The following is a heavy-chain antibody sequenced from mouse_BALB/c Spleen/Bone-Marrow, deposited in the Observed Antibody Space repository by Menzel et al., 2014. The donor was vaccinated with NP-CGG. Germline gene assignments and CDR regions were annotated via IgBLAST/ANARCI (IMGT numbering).Heavy chain of an antibody. CDR2: IHPNSGNS. V-gene: IGHV1S130*01. Sequence: VQLQESGSVLVRPGASVKLSCKASGYTFTNSWIHWAKQRPGHGPEWIGEIHPNSGNSNYNEIFKGKARLTVDSSSSTAYVDLSSLTSEDSAVYYCSRHHRFAYYFDYWGQGTTLTVSS. CDR1: GYTFTNSW. D-gene: IGHD3-1*01. CDR3: SRHHRFAYYFDY. J-gene: IGHJ2*01.